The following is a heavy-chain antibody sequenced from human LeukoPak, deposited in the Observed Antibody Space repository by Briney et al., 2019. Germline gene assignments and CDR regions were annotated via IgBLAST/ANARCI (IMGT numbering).Heavy chain of an antibody. V-gene: IGHV1-2*02. J-gene: IGHJ4*02. CDR3: ARGLLTGTGTAEIDY. D-gene: IGHD1/OR15-1a*01. Sequence: GASVKVSCKASGYTFTGYYMHWVRQAPGQGLEWMGWINPNSGGTNYAQKFQGRVTMTRDTSISTAYMELSRLRSDDTAVYYCARGLLTGTGTAEIDYWGQGTLVTVSS. CDR2: INPNSGGT. CDR1: GYTFTGYY.